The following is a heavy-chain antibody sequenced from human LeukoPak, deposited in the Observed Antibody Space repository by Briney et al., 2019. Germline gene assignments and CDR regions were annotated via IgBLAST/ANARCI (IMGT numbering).Heavy chain of an antibody. J-gene: IGHJ4*02. Sequence: PGGSLRLSCATSGFTFSTFWMHWVRQAPGKGLVWVSRINHDGSSTNYADSVKGRFTISRDDAKNSLYLQMDSLRAEDTAVYYCARRFDYWGQGTLVTVSS. V-gene: IGHV3-74*01. CDR2: INHDGSST. CDR1: GFTFSTFW. CDR3: ARRFDY.